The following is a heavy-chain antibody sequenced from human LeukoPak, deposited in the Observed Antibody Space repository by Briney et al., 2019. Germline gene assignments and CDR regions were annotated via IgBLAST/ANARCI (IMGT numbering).Heavy chain of an antibody. V-gene: IGHV4-59*08. CDR2: ISYSGSP. Sequence: KPSAPLSLTCAVSGASISSYYWCWIRPPPGKGLEWIGYISYSGSPNYNPSLKSQVTISADTSKNQFSLNLSSVTAADTAVYYCARVGHIVAAGTYDWWGQGTLVTVSS. CDR3: ARVGHIVAAGTYDW. CDR1: GASISSYY. D-gene: IGHD6-13*01. J-gene: IGHJ4*02.